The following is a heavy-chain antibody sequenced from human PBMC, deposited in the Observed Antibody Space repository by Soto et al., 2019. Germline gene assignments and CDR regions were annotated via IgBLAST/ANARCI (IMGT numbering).Heavy chain of an antibody. Sequence: GGLLRLSCAASGFTFSSYALSWVRQAPGTGLEWVSAISGSGGSTYYADSVKGRFTISRDKSKNTLYLQMNSLRAEDTAVYYCAKDPIVVVPPRXFDYWGQGTLVTVSS. CDR2: ISGSGGST. CDR3: AKDPIVVVPPRXFDY. D-gene: IGHD3-22*01. CDR1: GFTFSSYA. V-gene: IGHV3-23*01. J-gene: IGHJ4*02.